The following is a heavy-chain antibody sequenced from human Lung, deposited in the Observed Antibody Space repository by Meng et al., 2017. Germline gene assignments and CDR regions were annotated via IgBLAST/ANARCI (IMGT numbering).Heavy chain of an antibody. D-gene: IGHD1-14*01. V-gene: IGHV1-69*13. CDR3: ARGRRNEPLFDY. J-gene: IGHJ4*02. Sequence: QVQLVQSGAEVKKPGSSVKVACKTSGDSFSTQTFSGVRQAPGQGLEWMGGLIAVFDKTKAAPRFQDRVTFTADESTSTAYMELSSLTFDDTAVYFCARGRRNEPLFDYWGQGTLVTVSS. CDR1: GDSFSTQT. CDR2: LIAVFDKT.